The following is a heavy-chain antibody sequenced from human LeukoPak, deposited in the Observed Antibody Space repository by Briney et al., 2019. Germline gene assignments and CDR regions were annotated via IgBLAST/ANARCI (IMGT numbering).Heavy chain of an antibody. V-gene: IGHV1-69*05. CDR1: GGTFSSYA. J-gene: IGHJ4*02. CDR3: ARVSEGYSYGPGVCDF. D-gene: IGHD5-18*01. CDR2: IIPIFGTA. Sequence: GASVKVSCKASGGTFSSYAISWVRQAPGQGLEWMGGIIPIFGTANYAQKFQGKVTITTDESTSTAYMELSSLRSEDTAVYFCARVSEGYSYGPGVCDFWGPGTLVTVSS.